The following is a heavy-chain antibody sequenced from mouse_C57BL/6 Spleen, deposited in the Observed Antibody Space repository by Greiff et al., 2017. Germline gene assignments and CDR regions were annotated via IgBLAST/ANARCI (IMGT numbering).Heavy chain of an antibody. CDR1: GYTFTSYW. CDR2: INPSNGGT. D-gene: IGHD2-1*01. J-gene: IGHJ2*01. V-gene: IGHV1-53*01. Sequence: VQLQQSGTELVKPGASVKLSCKASGYTFTSYWMHWVKQRPGQGLEWIGNINPSNGGTNYNEKFKSKATLTVDKSSSTAYMQLSSLTSEDSAVYYCARGGMTAYGNYFDYWGQGTTLTVSS. CDR3: ARGGMTAYGNYFDY.